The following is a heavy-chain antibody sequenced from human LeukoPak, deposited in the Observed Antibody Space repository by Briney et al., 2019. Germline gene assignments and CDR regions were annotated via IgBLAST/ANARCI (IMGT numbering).Heavy chain of an antibody. CDR3: ARKDWGLGFDY. CDR2: ISGSGGTT. V-gene: IGHV3-23*01. Sequence: GGSLRLSCAASGFTFSNYAVSWVRQAPGKGLEWVSSISGSGGTTYYADSVKGRFTISRDNSKNTLYLQMNSLRAEDAAVYYCARKDWGLGFDYWGQGTLVTVSS. D-gene: IGHD7-27*01. CDR1: GFTFSNYA. J-gene: IGHJ4*02.